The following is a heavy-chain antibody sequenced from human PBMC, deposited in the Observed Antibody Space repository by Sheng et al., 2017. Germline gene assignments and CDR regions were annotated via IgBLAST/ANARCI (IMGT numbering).Heavy chain of an antibody. CDR1: GGSFSGYY. CDR2: INHSGST. CDR3: ARWGYGRFLGHAYYYYGMDV. V-gene: IGHV4-34*01. D-gene: IGHD1-26*01. J-gene: IGHJ6*02. Sequence: QVQLQQWGAGLLKPSETLSLTCAVYGGSFSGYYWSWIRQPPGKGLEWIGEINHSGSTNYNPSLKSRVTISVDTSKNQFSLKLSSVTAADTAVYYCARWGYGRFLGHAYYYYGMDVWGQGTTVTVSS.